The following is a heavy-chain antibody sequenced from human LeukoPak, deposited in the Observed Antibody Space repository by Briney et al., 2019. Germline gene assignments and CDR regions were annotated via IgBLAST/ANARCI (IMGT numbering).Heavy chain of an antibody. J-gene: IGHJ4*02. CDR3: ARGGIAVAGTYDY. D-gene: IGHD6-19*01. CDR1: GYTFTSYG. V-gene: IGHV1-8*02. Sequence: ASVKVSCKASGYTFTSYGISWVRQATGQGLEWMGWMNPNSGNTGYAQKFQGRVTMTRNTSISTAYMELSSLRSEDTAVYYCARGGIAVAGTYDYWGQGTLVTVSS. CDR2: MNPNSGNT.